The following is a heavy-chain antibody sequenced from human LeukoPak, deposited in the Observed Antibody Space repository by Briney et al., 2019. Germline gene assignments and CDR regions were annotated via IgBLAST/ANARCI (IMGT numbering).Heavy chain of an antibody. CDR2: IYYSGST. J-gene: IGHJ4*02. Sequence: PSETLSLTCTVSGGSISSSSYYWGWIRQPPGKGLEWIGSIYYSGSTYYNPSLKSRVTISVDTSKNQFSLKLSSVTAADTAVYYCARDWSTVVTYGHLYYFDYWGQGTLVTVSS. CDR3: ARDWSTVVTYGHLYYFDY. CDR1: GGSISSSSYY. D-gene: IGHD4-23*01. V-gene: IGHV4-39*07.